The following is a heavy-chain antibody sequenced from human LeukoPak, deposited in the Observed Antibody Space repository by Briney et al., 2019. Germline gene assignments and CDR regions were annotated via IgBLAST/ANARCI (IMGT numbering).Heavy chain of an antibody. D-gene: IGHD4-11*01. CDR3: ARDYYNDYEDTFDI. J-gene: IGHJ3*02. CDR1: GYSFASYG. CDR2: VSGYDGRT. Sequence: AASVKVSCKTSGYSFASYGISWVRQAPGQGLKWMGWVSGYDGRTNYAQNLKGRVTVTAETSTSTVYMELRSLRSDDTAIYYCARDYYNDYEDTFDIWGQGTMVTVSS. V-gene: IGHV1-18*01.